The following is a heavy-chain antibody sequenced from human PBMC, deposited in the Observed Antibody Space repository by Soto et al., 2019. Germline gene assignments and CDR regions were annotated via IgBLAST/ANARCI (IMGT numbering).Heavy chain of an antibody. D-gene: IGHD4-4*01. V-gene: IGHV3-48*02. J-gene: IGHJ4*02. Sequence: GGSLRLSCSASGFTFSTYSMNWVRQAPGKGLEWVSYISSTSSTIYYADSVKGRFTISRDNAKNSLYLQMNSLRDEDTAVYYCETDGTVTTPGVIDDWGQGNLVTV. CDR3: ETDGTVTTPGVIDD. CDR1: GFTFSTYS. CDR2: ISSTSSTI.